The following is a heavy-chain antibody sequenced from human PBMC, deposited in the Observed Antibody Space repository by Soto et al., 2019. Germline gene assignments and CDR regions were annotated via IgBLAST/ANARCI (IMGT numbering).Heavy chain of an antibody. CDR3: ARARWDSSPLLYYFDY. CDR2: ISSSGSTI. D-gene: IGHD6-6*01. Sequence: GGSLRLSCAASGFTFSDYYMSWIRQAPGKGLEWVSYISSSGSTIYYADSVKGRFTISRDNAKNSLYLQMNSLRAEDTAVYYCARARWDSSPLLYYFDYWGQGTLVTVSS. J-gene: IGHJ4*02. CDR1: GFTFSDYY. V-gene: IGHV3-11*01.